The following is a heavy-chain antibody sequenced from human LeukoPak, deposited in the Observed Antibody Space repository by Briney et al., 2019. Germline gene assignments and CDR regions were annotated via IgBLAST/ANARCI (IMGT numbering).Heavy chain of an antibody. V-gene: IGHV1-69*13. CDR1: GGTFSSYA. CDR2: IIPIFGTA. Sequence: ASVKASCKASGGTFSSYAISWVRQAPGQGLEWMGGIIPIFGTANYAQKFQGRVTITADESTSTAYMELSSLRSEDTAVYYCARWGDGGNFPAPRHLKYYFDYWGQGTLVTVSS. D-gene: IGHD4-23*01. CDR3: ARWGDGGNFPAPRHLKYYFDY. J-gene: IGHJ4*02.